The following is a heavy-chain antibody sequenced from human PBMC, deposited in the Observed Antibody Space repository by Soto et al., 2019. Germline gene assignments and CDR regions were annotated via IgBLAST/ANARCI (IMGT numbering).Heavy chain of an antibody. CDR3: ARYGCSSSWYPPLSYYYGMDV. Sequence: LGESLKISCKGSGYSFTSYWIGWVRQMPGKGLEWMGIIYPGDSDTRYSPSFQGQVTISADKSISTAYLQWSSLKASDTAMYYCARYGCSSSWYPPLSYYYGMDVWGQGTTVTVSS. D-gene: IGHD6-13*01. CDR1: GYSFTSYW. J-gene: IGHJ6*02. CDR2: IYPGDSDT. V-gene: IGHV5-51*01.